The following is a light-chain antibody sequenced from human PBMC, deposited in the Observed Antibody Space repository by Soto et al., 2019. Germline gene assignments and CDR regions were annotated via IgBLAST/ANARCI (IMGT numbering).Light chain of an antibody. J-gene: IGLJ1*01. V-gene: IGLV2-8*01. CDR2: DVS. CDR3: SSYAGTYIV. Sequence: QSVLTQPPSASESPGQSVTISCTGTSSDVGGYNYVSWYQQHPGKAPKLMIYDVSQRPSGVPDRFSGSKSGNTASLTVSGLQAEDEADYYCSSYAGTYIVFGTGTKVTVL. CDR1: SSDVGGYNY.